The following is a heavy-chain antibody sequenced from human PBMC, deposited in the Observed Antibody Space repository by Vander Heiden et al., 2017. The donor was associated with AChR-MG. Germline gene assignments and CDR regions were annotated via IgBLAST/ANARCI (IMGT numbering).Heavy chain of an antibody. CDR2: IHSGGNT. CDR1: GFIVSNNY. D-gene: IGHD3-10*01. CDR3: ARDPGYGLGSYDGGY. J-gene: IGHJ4*02. V-gene: IGHV3-53*01. Sequence: EVQLVESGGGLIQPGGSLRLSCAASGFIVSNNYMSWVRQAPGKGLEWVSAIHSGGNTYYADSVKGRFTISRDNSKNTLYLQMSSLRAEDTAVYYCARDPGYGLGSYDGGYWGQGTLVIVSS.